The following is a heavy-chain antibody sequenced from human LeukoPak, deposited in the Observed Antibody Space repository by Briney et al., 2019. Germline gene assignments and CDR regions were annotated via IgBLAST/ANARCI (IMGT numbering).Heavy chain of an antibody. CDR2: ISSYNGNT. CDR3: ARVQLERSGEPFDY. D-gene: IGHD1-1*01. J-gene: IGHJ4*02. V-gene: IGHV1-18*01. Sequence: SVKVSCKASGYIFTSYGISWVRQAPGQELEWMGWISSYNGNTKYAEKLQGRVTMTTDTSTSTAYMELRSLRSDDTAVYYCARVQLERSGEPFDYWGQGTLVTVSS. CDR1: GYIFTSYG.